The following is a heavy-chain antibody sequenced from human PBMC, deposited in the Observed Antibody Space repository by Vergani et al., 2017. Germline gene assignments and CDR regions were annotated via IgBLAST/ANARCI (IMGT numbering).Heavy chain of an antibody. D-gene: IGHD4-23*01. Sequence: QVQLVQSGAEVKKPGSSLKVSCKASGGTFNSYTINWVRQAPGQGLEWMGRILPIFGTANYAQKFQGRITITADESTSTAYMELSSLSSEDTAVYYCARERWAGMDVWGKGTTVTVSS. CDR2: ILPIFGTA. CDR1: GGTFNSYT. V-gene: IGHV1-69*13. J-gene: IGHJ6*04. CDR3: ARERWAGMDV.